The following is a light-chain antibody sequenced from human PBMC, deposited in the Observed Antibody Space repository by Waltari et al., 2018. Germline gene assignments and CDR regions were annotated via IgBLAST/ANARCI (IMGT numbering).Light chain of an antibody. V-gene: IGLV1-44*01. CDR3: AAWDDSLNGWV. CDR1: SSNIGTHP. Sequence: QSVLSQPPSVIGTPGQGVTISCSGSSSNIGTHPPTWYQQLPGTAPKLLIYNNNQRPSGVPDRFSGSKSGTSASLAISGLRSEDEADYYCAAWDDSLNGWVFGGGTKLTVL. J-gene: IGLJ3*02. CDR2: NNN.